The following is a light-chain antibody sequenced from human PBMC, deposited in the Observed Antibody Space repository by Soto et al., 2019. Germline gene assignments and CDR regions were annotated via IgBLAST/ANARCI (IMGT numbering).Light chain of an antibody. J-gene: IGLJ1*01. CDR2: DVS. CDR3: SSYTSSSTNV. V-gene: IGLV2-14*01. CDR1: SSDVGVYNY. Sequence: QSALTQPASVSGSPGQSITISCTGTSSDVGVYNYVSWYQQHPGKAPKLMIYDVSNRPSGVSNRFSGPKSGNTASLTISGLQAEDEADYYCSSYTSSSTNVFGTGTKVTAL.